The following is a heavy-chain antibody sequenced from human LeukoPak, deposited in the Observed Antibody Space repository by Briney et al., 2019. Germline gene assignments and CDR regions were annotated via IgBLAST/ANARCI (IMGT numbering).Heavy chain of an antibody. CDR1: EFTFSSYA. CDR2: VSNDGGDK. J-gene: IGHJ4*02. D-gene: IGHD3/OR15-3a*01. Sequence: PGGSLILSCAASEFTFSSYAMHWVRQAPGKGLEWVALVSNDGGDKYYADSVKGRFTISRDNSKNTLYLQMNSLRGEDTGVYYCAKAHLLDWLLPFDYWGQGTLVTVSS. V-gene: IGHV3-30*18. CDR3: AKAHLLDWLLPFDY.